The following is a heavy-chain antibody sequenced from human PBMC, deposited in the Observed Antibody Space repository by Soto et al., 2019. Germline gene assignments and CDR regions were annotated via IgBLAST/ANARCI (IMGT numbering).Heavy chain of an antibody. CDR3: AHTRITMIPNWFDP. CDR1: GFSLSTSGVG. V-gene: IGHV2-5*01. CDR2: IYWNDDK. Sequence: SGPTLVNPTQTLTLPCTFSGFSLSTSGVGVGWIRQPPGKALEWLALIYWNDDKRYSPSLKSRLTITKDTSKNQVVLTMTNMDPVDTATYYCAHTRITMIPNWFDPWGQGTLVTVSS. J-gene: IGHJ5*02. D-gene: IGHD3-22*01.